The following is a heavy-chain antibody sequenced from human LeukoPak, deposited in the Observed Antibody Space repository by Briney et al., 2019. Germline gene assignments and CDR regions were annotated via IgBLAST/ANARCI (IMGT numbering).Heavy chain of an antibody. CDR1: GFTFSSYA. D-gene: IGHD5-18*01. CDR2: ISYDGSNK. J-gene: IGHJ4*02. CDR3: ARAPGIQLWKFDY. Sequence: GGSLRLFCAASGFTFSSYAMHWVRQAPGKGLEWVAVISYDGSNKYYADSVKGRFTISRDNSKNTLYLQMNSLRAEDTAVYYCARAPGIQLWKFDYWGQGTLVTVSS. V-gene: IGHV3-30-3*01.